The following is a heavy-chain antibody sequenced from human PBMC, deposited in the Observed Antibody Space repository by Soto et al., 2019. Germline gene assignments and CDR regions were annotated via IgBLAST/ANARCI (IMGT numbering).Heavy chain of an antibody. CDR1: GGSISSYY. CDR3: SRSSDYDFWSGYSTFGRFDP. V-gene: IGHV4-34*01. J-gene: IGHJ5*02. D-gene: IGHD3-3*01. CDR2: INHSGST. Sequence: SETLSLTCTVSGGSISSYYWSWIRQPPGKELKRIGEINHSGSTNYNPSLKSRVTISVDTSNIQFSLKLSSVTAADTAVYYCSRSSDYDFWSGYSTFGRFDPWGQGTLVTVSS.